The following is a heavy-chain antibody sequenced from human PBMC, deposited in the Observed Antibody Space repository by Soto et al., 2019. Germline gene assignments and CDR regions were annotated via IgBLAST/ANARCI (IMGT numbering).Heavy chain of an antibody. J-gene: IGHJ4*02. D-gene: IGHD6-19*01. CDR3: ARGQQWLVLPVY. CDR1: GGTSSSYT. V-gene: IGHV1-69*02. CDR2: IIPILGIA. Sequence: QVQLVQSGAEVKKPGSSVKVSCKASGGTSSSYTISWVRQAPGQGLEWMGRIIPILGIANYAQKFQGRVTITADKSTSTAYMELSSLRSEDTAVYYCARGQQWLVLPVYWGQGTLVTVSS.